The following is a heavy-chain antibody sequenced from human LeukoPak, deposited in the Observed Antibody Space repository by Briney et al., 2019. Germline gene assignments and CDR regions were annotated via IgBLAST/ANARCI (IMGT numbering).Heavy chain of an antibody. CDR3: ARVRCSGGSCYLTLGY. CDR1: GYTFTGYY. CDR2: INPNSGGT. V-gene: IGHV1-2*02. D-gene: IGHD2-15*01. Sequence: APVKVSCKASGYTFTGYYMHWVRQAPGQGLEWMGWINPNSGGTNYAQKFQGRVTMTRDTSISTAYMELSRLRSDDTAVYYCARVRCSGGSCYLTLGYWGQGTLVTVSS. J-gene: IGHJ4*02.